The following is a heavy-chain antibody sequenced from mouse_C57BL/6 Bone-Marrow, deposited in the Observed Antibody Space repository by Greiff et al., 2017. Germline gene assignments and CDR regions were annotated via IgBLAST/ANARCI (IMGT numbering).Heavy chain of an antibody. CDR2: ISSGGSYT. Sequence: EVKVVESGGDLVKPGGSLKLSCAASGFTFSSYGMSWVRQTPDKRLEWVATISSGGSYTYYPDSVKGQFTISRDNAKNTLYLQMSSLKSEDTAMYYCAILPLYYYAMDYWGQGTSVTVSS. V-gene: IGHV5-6*01. J-gene: IGHJ4*01. CDR1: GFTFSSYG. CDR3: AILPLYYYAMDY. D-gene: IGHD6-1*01.